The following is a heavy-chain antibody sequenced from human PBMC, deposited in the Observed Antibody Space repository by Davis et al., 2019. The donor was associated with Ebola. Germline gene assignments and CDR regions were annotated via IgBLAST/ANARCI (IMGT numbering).Heavy chain of an antibody. CDR1: GFTFSSYA. CDR2: ISGSGGST. D-gene: IGHD6-19*01. J-gene: IGHJ4*02. Sequence: GESLKISCAASGFTFSSYAMSWVRQAPGQGLEWVSAISGSGGSTYYADSVKGRFTISRDNSKNTLYLQMNSLRAEDTAVYYCAKVLSSGWYYYFDYWGQGTLVTVSS. CDR3: AKVLSSGWYYYFDY. V-gene: IGHV3-23*01.